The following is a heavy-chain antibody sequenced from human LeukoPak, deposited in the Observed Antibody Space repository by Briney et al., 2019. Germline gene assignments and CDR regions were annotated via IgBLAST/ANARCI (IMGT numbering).Heavy chain of an antibody. CDR2: IYYSGST. D-gene: IGHD6-19*01. J-gene: IGHJ3*02. CDR3: AREGTGLVRGHDAFDI. V-gene: IGHV4-30-4*01. Sequence: SETLSLTCTVSGGSISSGDYYWSWIRQPPGKGLEWIGYIYYSGSTYYNPSLKSRVTISVDTSKNQFSLKLSSVTAADMAVYYCAREGTGLVRGHDAFDIWGQGTMVTVSS. CDR1: GGSISSGDYY.